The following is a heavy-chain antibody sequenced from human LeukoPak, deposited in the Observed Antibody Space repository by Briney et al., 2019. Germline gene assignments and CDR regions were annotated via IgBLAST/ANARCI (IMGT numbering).Heavy chain of an antibody. CDR3: AREKLWFGEFYGMDV. CDR1: GFTFSSYS. Sequence: GGSLRLSCAASGFTFSSYSMNWVRQAPGKGLEWVSSISSSSSYIYYADSVKGRFTISRDNVKNSLYLQMNSLRAEDTAVYYCAREKLWFGEFYGMDVWGQGTTVTVSS. D-gene: IGHD3-10*01. CDR2: ISSSSSYI. V-gene: IGHV3-21*01. J-gene: IGHJ6*02.